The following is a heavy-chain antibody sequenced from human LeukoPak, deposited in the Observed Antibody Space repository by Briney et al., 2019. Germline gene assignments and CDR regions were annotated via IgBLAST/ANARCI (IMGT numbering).Heavy chain of an antibody. CDR1: GGSISSGGYY. CDR3: ARGRKGSWYFDL. D-gene: IGHD1-14*01. Sequence: SETLSLTCTVSGGSISSGGYYWSWIRQHPGKGLEWIGYIYYSGSTNYNPSLKSRVTISVDTSKNQFSLKLSSVTAADTAVYYCARGRKGSWYFDLWGRGTLVTVSS. V-gene: IGHV4-61*08. J-gene: IGHJ2*01. CDR2: IYYSGST.